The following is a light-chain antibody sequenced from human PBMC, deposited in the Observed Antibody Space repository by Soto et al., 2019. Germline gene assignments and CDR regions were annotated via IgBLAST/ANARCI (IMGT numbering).Light chain of an antibody. CDR1: QTVGSD. J-gene: IGKJ4*01. CDR3: QQYRNWPLT. CDR2: GAS. Sequence: EIVMTQSPATLSVSPGERATLSCRASQTVGSDLAWYQQKPGLPPRLLIYGASSRATGFPARFSGSGSGTEFTLTISSLRSEDFAVYYCQQYRNWPLTFGGGTKVEIK. V-gene: IGKV3-15*01.